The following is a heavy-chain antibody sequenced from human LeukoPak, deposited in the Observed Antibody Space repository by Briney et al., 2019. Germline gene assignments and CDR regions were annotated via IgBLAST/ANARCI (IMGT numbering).Heavy chain of an antibody. CDR3: AREKGTTSSGAFDI. CDR2: IYYGGST. J-gene: IGHJ3*02. V-gene: IGHV4-59*01. CDR1: GGSISSYY. Sequence: SETLSLTCTVSGGSISSYYWSWIRQPPGKGLEWIGYIYYGGSTNYNPSLKSRVTISVDTSKNQFSLKLSSVTAADTAVYYCAREKGTTSSGAFDIWGQGTMVTVSS. D-gene: IGHD4-17*01.